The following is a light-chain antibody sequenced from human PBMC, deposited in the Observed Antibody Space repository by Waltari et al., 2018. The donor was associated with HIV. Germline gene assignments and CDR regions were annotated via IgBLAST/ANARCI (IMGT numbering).Light chain of an antibody. CDR3: ATWDDSLNGRL. V-gene: IGLV1-47*01. J-gene: IGLJ2*01. CDR1: SSNIGYNY. CDR2: AND. Sequence: QSVLTQPPSASGTPGQRVTISCSGNSSNIGYNYVSWYQQLPGAAPKLLVYANDRRPSGVPERFSGSKSGTSASLAISGLRSEDQGDYYCATWDDSLNGRLFGGGTKLTVL.